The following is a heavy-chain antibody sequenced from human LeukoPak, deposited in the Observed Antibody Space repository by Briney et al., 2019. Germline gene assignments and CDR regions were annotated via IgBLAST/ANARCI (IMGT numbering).Heavy chain of an antibody. Sequence: KPSETLSPTCTVSGGSISSYYWSWIRQPPGKGLEWIGYIYYSGSTYYNPSPKSRVTISVDTSKNQFSLKLSSVTAADTAVYYCARVAGYCSGGSCYSGLDYWGQGTLVTVSS. D-gene: IGHD2-15*01. CDR1: GGSISSYY. CDR2: IYYSGST. CDR3: ARVAGYCSGGSCYSGLDY. J-gene: IGHJ4*02. V-gene: IGHV4-59*12.